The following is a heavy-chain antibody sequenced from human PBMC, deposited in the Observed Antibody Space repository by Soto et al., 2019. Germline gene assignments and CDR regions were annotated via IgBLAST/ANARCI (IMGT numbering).Heavy chain of an antibody. CDR3: ARGLFGTMVRDESNEPLYYYNMDD. D-gene: IGHD3-10*01. Sequence: PSETLSLTCAVYGGSFSGYYWSWIRQPPGKGLEWIGEINHSGSTNYNPSLKSRVTISVDTSKNQFSLKLSSVTAADTAVYYCARGLFGTMVRDESNEPLYYYNMDDWGKGTTVTLSS. V-gene: IGHV4-34*01. CDR1: GGSFSGYY. CDR2: INHSGST. J-gene: IGHJ6*03.